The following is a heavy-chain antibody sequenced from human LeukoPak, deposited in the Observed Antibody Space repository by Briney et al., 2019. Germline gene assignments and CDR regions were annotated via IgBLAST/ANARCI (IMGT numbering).Heavy chain of an antibody. CDR2: ISSSSSTI. D-gene: IGHD6-19*01. CDR3: ARDRGYSSDWSPTEWSY. Sequence: GGSLRLSCAASGFTFSSYSMNWVRQAPGKGLEWVSYISSSSSTIYYADSVKGRFTISRDNAKNSLYLQMNSLRAEDTAVYYCARDRGYSSDWSPTEWSYWGQGTLVTVSS. CDR1: GFTFSSYS. J-gene: IGHJ4*02. V-gene: IGHV3-48*01.